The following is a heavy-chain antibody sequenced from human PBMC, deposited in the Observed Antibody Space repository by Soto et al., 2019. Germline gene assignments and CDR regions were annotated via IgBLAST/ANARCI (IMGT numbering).Heavy chain of an antibody. CDR2: ISSSGSTI. Sequence: GGSLRLSCAASGFTFSDYYMSWIRQAPGKGLEWVSYISSSGSTIYYADSVKGRFTISRDNAKNSLYLQMNSLRAEDTAVYYCARDVGYCSGGSCYSFGDYYYMDVWGKGTTVTVSS. D-gene: IGHD2-15*01. V-gene: IGHV3-11*01. CDR1: GFTFSDYY. CDR3: ARDVGYCSGGSCYSFGDYYYMDV. J-gene: IGHJ6*03.